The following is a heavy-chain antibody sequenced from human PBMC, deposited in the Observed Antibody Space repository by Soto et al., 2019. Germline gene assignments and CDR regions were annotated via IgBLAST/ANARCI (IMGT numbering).Heavy chain of an antibody. CDR1: GCSLSHYC. CDR2: INLDGSST. Sequence: EVQLVESGRGLIQPGVALILTCTASGCSLSHYCMHWIRQAPGKGLVWVSRINLDGSSTDYAPSVKGRFTISRDNAKNTLYLQMNSLAADDTAVYYCARGWGLTDYCGRGTLVTVSS. D-gene: IGHD7-27*01. V-gene: IGHV3-74*01. CDR3: ARGWGLTDY. J-gene: IGHJ4*02.